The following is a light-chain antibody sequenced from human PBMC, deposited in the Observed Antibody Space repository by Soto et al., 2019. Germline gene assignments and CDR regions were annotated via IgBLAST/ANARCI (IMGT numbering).Light chain of an antibody. CDR3: SSYTSTSTPYV. CDR2: EVS. J-gene: IGLJ1*01. CDR1: SSDVGGYDY. V-gene: IGLV2-14*01. Sequence: QSALTQPASVSGSPGQSITISCTGTSSDVGGYDYVSCFQQHPGRAPKLIIYEVSNRPSGISNRFSVSKSGNTASLTISGLQAEDEADYYCSSYTSTSTPYVFGSGTKLTVL.